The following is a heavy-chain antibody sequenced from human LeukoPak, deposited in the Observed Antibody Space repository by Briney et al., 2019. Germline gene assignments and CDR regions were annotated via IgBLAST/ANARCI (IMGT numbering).Heavy chain of an antibody. CDR2: INPNSGGT. J-gene: IGHJ6*02. D-gene: IGHD2/OR15-2a*01. V-gene: IGHV1-2*02. Sequence: ASVKVSCKASGYTFTGYYMHWVRQAPGQGLEWMGWINPNSGGTNYAQKFQGRVTMTRDTSISTAYMELSRLRSDDTAVYYCARKRILNYYYYGMDVWGQGTTVTVSS. CDR1: GYTFTGYY. CDR3: ARKRILNYYYYGMDV.